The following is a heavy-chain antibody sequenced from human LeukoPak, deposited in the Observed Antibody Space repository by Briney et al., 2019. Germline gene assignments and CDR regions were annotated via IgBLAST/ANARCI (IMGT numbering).Heavy chain of an antibody. CDR3: ARDYGDYLYYFDY. V-gene: IGHV3-21*01. CDR2: ISGSSSYI. CDR1: GFTFSSYT. Sequence: GGSLRLSCAASGFTFSSYTMNWVRQAPGKGLEWVSSISGSSSYINYADSVKGRFTISRDNAKNSLYLQMNSLRAEDTAVYYCARDYGDYLYYFDYWGQGTLVTVSS. J-gene: IGHJ4*02. D-gene: IGHD4-17*01.